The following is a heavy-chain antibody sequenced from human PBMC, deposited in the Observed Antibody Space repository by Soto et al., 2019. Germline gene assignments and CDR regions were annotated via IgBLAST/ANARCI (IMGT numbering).Heavy chain of an antibody. V-gene: IGHV3-74*01. CDR2: IKGDASSV. Sequence: PGGSLRLSCEASGFTFSNYWMHWVRQAPGKGLVWISRIKGDASSVNYAASVKGRFTISRDNAKNTLYLQMNSLSAEDTALYYCARGASGRFYFDYWGQGTLVTVSS. J-gene: IGHJ4*02. D-gene: IGHD3-10*01. CDR3: ARGASGRFYFDY. CDR1: GFTFSNYW.